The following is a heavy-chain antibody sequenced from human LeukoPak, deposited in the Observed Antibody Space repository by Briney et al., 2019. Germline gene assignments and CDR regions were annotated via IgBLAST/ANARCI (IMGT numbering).Heavy chain of an antibody. CDR1: GFTFSSYA. CDR3: AKNFIVVVPAAMPAGYFQH. Sequence: GGSLRLSCAASGFTFSSYAMSWVRQAPGKGLEWVSAISGSGGSTYYADSVKGRFTISRDNSKNTLCLQMNSLRAEDTAVYYCAKNFIVVVPAAMPAGYFQHWGQGTLVTVSS. D-gene: IGHD2-2*01. CDR2: ISGSGGST. V-gene: IGHV3-23*01. J-gene: IGHJ1*01.